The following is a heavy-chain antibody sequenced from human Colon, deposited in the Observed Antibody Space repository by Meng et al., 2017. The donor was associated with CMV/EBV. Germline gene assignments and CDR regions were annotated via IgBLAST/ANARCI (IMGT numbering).Heavy chain of an antibody. Sequence: GGSLRLSCAASGFTFSSAWMSWFRQVPGKGLEWVGHIKNKTGGGTTDFAAPVKGRFSISRDDSKNTLYLQMNSLKTEDTGVYYCARGFCSSISCYEATPDYWGLGRLVTVSS. D-gene: IGHD2-2*01. CDR3: ARGFCSSISCYEATPDY. J-gene: IGHJ4*02. CDR2: IKNKTGGGTT. V-gene: IGHV3-15*01. CDR1: GFTFSSAW.